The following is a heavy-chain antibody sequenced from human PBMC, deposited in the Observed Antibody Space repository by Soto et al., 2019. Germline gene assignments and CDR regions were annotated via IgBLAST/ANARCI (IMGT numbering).Heavy chain of an antibody. CDR1: GASLTYGAYS. D-gene: IGHD3-10*01. V-gene: IGHV4-30-2*01. J-gene: IGHJ4*02. Sequence: TLALRCTVSGASLTYGAYSWSWIRQTPGKGLEWIGYINHLETTFYNPSFESRLTLSIDRTKNQFSLNMKSMSASDRAVYFCARGGGFDSFDYWGQGILGTVSS. CDR3: ARGGGFDSFDY. CDR2: INHLETT.